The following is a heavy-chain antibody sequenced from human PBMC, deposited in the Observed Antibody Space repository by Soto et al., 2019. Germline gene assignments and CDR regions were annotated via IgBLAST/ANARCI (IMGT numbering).Heavy chain of an antibody. D-gene: IGHD2-21*01. V-gene: IGHV1-69*13. CDR1: GGTFSSYA. CDR2: IIPIFGTA. J-gene: IGHJ6*02. Sequence: SVKVSCKASGGTFSSYAISWVRQAPGQGLEWMGGIIPIFGTANYAQKFQGRVTITADESTRTAYMELSSLRSEDTAVYYCARRRYCGYDCYHKHYYGMDVWGQGTTVTVSS. CDR3: ARRRYCGYDCYHKHYYGMDV.